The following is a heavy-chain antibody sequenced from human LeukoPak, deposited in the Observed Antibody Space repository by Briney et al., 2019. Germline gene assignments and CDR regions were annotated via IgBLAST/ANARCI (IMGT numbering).Heavy chain of an antibody. CDR1: GFTFSDYY. Sequence: GGSLRLSCAASGFTFSDYYMSWIRQAPGKGLEWVSYISSSGSTIYYADSVKGRFTISRDSAKNSLYLQMNSLRAEDTAVYYCARAAPGDSSSYYYFDYWGQGTLVTVSS. CDR2: ISSSGSTI. D-gene: IGHD6-6*01. CDR3: ARAAPGDSSSYYYFDY. J-gene: IGHJ4*02. V-gene: IGHV3-11*01.